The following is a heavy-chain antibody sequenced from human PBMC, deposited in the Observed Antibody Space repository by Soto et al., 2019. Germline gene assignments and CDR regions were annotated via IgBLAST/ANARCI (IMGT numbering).Heavy chain of an antibody. CDR1: GFTFSSSV. J-gene: IGHJ4*02. CDR3: GRESGNYHVDH. Sequence: QVQLVESGGGVVQPGRSLRLSCAASGFTFSSSVMHWVRQAPGKEPEWVAALWNDGTNKNYGDSVQGRFTISRDNSKKTLYLQMNSLRVDDTAVYYCGRESGNYHVDHWGQGTLVTVSS. D-gene: IGHD1-26*01. V-gene: IGHV3-33*01. CDR2: LWNDGTNK.